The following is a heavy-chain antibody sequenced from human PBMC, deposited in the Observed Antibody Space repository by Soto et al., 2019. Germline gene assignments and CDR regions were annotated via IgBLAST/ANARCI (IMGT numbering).Heavy chain of an antibody. J-gene: IGHJ4*02. Sequence: NPSETLSLTCSVSGGSISGSYWSWIRQSPGKGLEWLGYVYYTGSTNYSPPLRSRVSISVDTSKNEFSLRLSSVTAADTAVYFCARSVAVPGAHIDYWGQGTQVTVSS. CDR3: ARSVAVPGAHIDY. D-gene: IGHD6-19*01. CDR1: GGSISGSY. V-gene: IGHV4-59*01. CDR2: VYYTGST.